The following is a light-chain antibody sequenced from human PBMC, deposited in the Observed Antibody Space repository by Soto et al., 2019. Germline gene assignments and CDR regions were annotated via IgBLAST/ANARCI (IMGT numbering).Light chain of an antibody. V-gene: IGKV1-33*01. J-gene: IGKJ2*02. CDR3: QQFDSVPCT. CDR2: DAS. CDR1: QDITNY. Sequence: IQMTQSPSSLSASVGDRVTITCQASQDITNYLIWYQQKPGKAPKVLNYDASSLGTGVSSRFSGSGSGTHFTLTISSLQPEDIATYYCQQFDSVPCTFGQGTKLEIK.